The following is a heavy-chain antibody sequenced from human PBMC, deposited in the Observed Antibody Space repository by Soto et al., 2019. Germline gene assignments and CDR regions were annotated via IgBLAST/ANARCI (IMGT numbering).Heavy chain of an antibody. CDR3: ATSGSYYDILTGYYLY. Sequence: GGSLILSCAASGVTFSSYAMSWVRQAPGKGLEWVSAISGSGGSTYYADSVKGRFTISRDNSKNTLYLQMNSLRAEDTAVYYCATSGSYYDILTGYYLYWGKGTLVTVSS. CDR2: ISGSGGST. V-gene: IGHV3-23*01. J-gene: IGHJ4*02. CDR1: GVTFSSYA. D-gene: IGHD3-9*01.